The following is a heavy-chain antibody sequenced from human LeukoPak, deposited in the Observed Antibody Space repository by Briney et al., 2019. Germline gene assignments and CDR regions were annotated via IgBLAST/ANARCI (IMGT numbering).Heavy chain of an antibody. CDR1: GYTFTGNY. D-gene: IGHD3-16*01. J-gene: IGHJ5*02. CDR3: AREVVAWGMNWFDP. CDR2: INPNSGGT. V-gene: IGHV1-2*02. Sequence: GASVKVSCKASGYTFTGNYIHWVRQVPGQGLEWVGWINPNSGGTNYAQKFQGRVTMTRDTSISTASMELSRLTSDDTAVYYCAREVVAWGMNWFDPWGQGTLVTVSS.